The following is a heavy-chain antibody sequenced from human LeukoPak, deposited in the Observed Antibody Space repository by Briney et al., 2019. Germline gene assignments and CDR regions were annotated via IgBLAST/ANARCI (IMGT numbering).Heavy chain of an antibody. CDR3: VRGTGEGRY. CDR1: GFTFSSYA. CDR2: IDGGSTYK. D-gene: IGHD3/OR15-3a*01. J-gene: IGHJ4*02. V-gene: IGHV3-21*01. Sequence: RSGGSLRLSCAASGFTFSSYAMSWVRQAPGKGLEWVSSIDGGSTYKYYADSLKGRFIISRDNTKNSLFLQINSLRPEDTAVYFCVRGTGEGRYWGQGILVTVSS.